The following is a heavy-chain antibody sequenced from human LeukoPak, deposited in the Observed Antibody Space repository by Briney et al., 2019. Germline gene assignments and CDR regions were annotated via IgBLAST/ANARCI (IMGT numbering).Heavy chain of an antibody. CDR2: IYSSGST. CDR3: ARRGDGGRSFDY. CDR1: GFTVSSNY. D-gene: IGHD4-23*01. V-gene: IGHV3-53*01. Sequence: PGGSLRLSCAASGFTVSSNYMTWVRQAPGKGLEWVSLIYSSGSTYYADSVKGRFTISRDNSKNTLYLQVNSLRAEDTAVYYCARRGDGGRSFDYWGQGTLVTVSS. J-gene: IGHJ4*02.